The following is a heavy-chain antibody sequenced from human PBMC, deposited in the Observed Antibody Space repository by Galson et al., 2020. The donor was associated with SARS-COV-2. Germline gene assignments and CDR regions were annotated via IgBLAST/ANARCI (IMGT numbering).Heavy chain of an antibody. J-gene: IGHJ5*02. CDR1: GGSITSGNYC. CDR3: ARLVDPSGYASGHDS. D-gene: IGHD3-22*01. Sequence: TLSLTCTVSGGSITSGNYCWSWIRQPPGKGLEWIGYAYCSGRTYSHPSLKSRVSTSLDTSKNQFSLKLTSVTVADTAVYYCARLVDPSGYASGHDSWGQGSLVTVSS. CDR2: AYCSGRT. V-gene: IGHV4-30-4*01.